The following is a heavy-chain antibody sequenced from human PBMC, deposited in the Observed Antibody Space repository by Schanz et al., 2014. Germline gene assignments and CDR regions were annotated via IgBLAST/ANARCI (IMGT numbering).Heavy chain of an antibody. Sequence: QVQLQESGPRLVKPSQTLSLTCTVSGGSIDVSGYYWSWIRQQPGKALEWIGYIYHSGNTYFKPSINSRLAMSVDTAKNQFSLSLSSATAADTTVYYCARAVGGNFALEWFDPWGQGTLVTVSS. D-gene: IGHD2-21*01. J-gene: IGHJ5*02. CDR2: IYHSGNT. CDR1: GGSIDVSGYY. V-gene: IGHV4-31*03. CDR3: ARAVGGNFALEWFDP.